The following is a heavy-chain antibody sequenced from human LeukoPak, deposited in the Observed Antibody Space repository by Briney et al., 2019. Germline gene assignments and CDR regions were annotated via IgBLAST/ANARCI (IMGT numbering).Heavy chain of an antibody. J-gene: IGHJ4*02. Sequence: PGGSLRLSCVASGFTFSSYCMNWVRQAPGKGLEWISYISRSSGTIYYADSVKGRFTISRDNAKNSLYLQMNSLRAEDTAVYYCARDRVGARDYWGQGTLVTVSS. CDR1: GFTFSSYC. V-gene: IGHV3-48*01. CDR3: ARDRVGARDY. D-gene: IGHD1-26*01. CDR2: ISRSSGTI.